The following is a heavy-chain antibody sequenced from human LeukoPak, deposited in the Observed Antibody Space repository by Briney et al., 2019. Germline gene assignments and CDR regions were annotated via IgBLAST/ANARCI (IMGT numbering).Heavy chain of an antibody. V-gene: IGHV4-59*11. J-gene: IGHJ5*02. D-gene: IGHD3-10*01. CDR1: GGSISSHY. Sequence: SETLSLTCTVSGGSISSHYWSWIRQPPGKGLEWMGYIYYSGSTNYNPSLKSRVTISVDTSKNQFSLKLSSVTAADTAVYYCARAGWFGPNNWFDPWGQGTLVTVSS. CDR2: IYYSGST. CDR3: ARAGWFGPNNWFDP.